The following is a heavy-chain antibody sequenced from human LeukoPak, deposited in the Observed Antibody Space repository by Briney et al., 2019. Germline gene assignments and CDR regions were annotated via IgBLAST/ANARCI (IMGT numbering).Heavy chain of an antibody. CDR2: INHSGST. Sequence: PSETLSLTCAVYGGSFSGYYWSWIRQPPGKGLEWIGEINHSGSTYYHPSLKSRVTISVDTSKNQFSLKLNSVTAADTAMYYCASIMGGMDVWGKGTTVTVSS. CDR3: ASIMGGMDV. D-gene: IGHD3-16*01. CDR1: GGSFSGYY. J-gene: IGHJ6*04. V-gene: IGHV4-34*01.